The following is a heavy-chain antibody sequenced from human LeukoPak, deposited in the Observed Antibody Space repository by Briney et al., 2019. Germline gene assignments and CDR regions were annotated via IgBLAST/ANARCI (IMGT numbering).Heavy chain of an antibody. CDR3: ARGRWTDVARGSYYFDY. V-gene: IGHV1-3*01. D-gene: IGHD3-10*01. J-gene: IGHJ4*02. Sequence: KXXCKASXXXXXXXAXHWVRQXPXQXXEXXGXXXXGNGRTKYSQSFQGRLTIIRDTSATTAYMELSGLTSEDTATYYCARGRWTDVARGSYYFDYWGQGTLVSVST. CDR1: XXXXXXXA. CDR2: XXXGNGRT.